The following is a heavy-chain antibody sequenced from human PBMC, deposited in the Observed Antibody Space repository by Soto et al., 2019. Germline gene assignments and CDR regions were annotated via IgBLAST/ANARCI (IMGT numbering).Heavy chain of an antibody. V-gene: IGHV1-3*01. Sequence: ASVKVSCKASGYTFTSYAMHWVRQAPGQRLEWMGWINAGNGNTKYSQKFQGRVTITRDTSASTAYMELSSLRSEDTAVYYCARGQRVPAAMRPSHYYYMDLWGKGTTVTVS. CDR2: INAGNGNT. J-gene: IGHJ6*03. D-gene: IGHD2-2*01. CDR1: GYTFTSYA. CDR3: ARGQRVPAAMRPSHYYYMDL.